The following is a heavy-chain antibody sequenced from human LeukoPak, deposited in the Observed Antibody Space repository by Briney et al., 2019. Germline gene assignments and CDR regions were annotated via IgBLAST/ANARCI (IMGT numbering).Heavy chain of an antibody. CDR1: GFTFSSYE. V-gene: IGHV3-48*03. J-gene: IGHJ3*01. Sequence: PGGSLRLSCAASGFTFSSYEMNWVRQAPGKGLEWVSYISSSGSTIYYADSVKGRFTISRDNAKNSLYLQMNSLRAEDTAVYYCARERGDYRAFDVWGRGTMVTVSS. D-gene: IGHD4-17*01. CDR2: ISSSGSTI. CDR3: ARERGDYRAFDV.